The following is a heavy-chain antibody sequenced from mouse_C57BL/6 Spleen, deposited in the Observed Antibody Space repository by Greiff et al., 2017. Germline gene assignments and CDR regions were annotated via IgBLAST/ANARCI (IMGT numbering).Heavy chain of an antibody. CDR2: IHPNSGST. D-gene: IGHD1-1*01. CDR1: GYTFTSYW. V-gene: IGHV1-64*01. J-gene: IGHJ4*01. CDR3: ARGVPSSYTAMDY. Sequence: QVQLQQPGAELVKPGASVKLSCKASGYTFTSYWMHWVKQRPGQGLEWIGMIHPNSGSTNYNEKFKSKATLTVDKSSSTAYMQLSSLPSEDSAVYYCARGVPSSYTAMDYWGQGTSVTVSS.